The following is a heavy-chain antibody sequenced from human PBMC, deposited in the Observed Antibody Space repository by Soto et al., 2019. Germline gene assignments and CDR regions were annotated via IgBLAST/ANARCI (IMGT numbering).Heavy chain of an antibody. J-gene: IGHJ5*02. CDR3: ARGTTIRYCSGGSCYSWFDP. D-gene: IGHD2-15*01. Sequence: ASVKVSCKASGYTFTGYYMHWVRQAPGQGLEWMGWINPNSGGTNYAQKFQGWVTMTRDTSISTAYMELSRLRSDDTAVYYCARGTTIRYCSGGSCYSWFDPWGQGTLVTVSS. CDR1: GYTFTGYY. CDR2: INPNSGGT. V-gene: IGHV1-2*04.